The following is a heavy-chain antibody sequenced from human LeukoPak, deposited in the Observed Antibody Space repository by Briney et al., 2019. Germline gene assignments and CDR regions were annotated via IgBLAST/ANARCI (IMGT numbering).Heavy chain of an antibody. V-gene: IGHV3-23*01. Sequence: GGSLRLSCAASGFTFDTYGMSWVRQAPGKGLEWVSSISSSSANTYYADSVKGRFTISRDNSKNTLYLQMSSLRIEDTAVYYCRAATKYLDYYYDYWGQGTLVTVSS. J-gene: IGHJ4*02. CDR1: GFTFDTYG. D-gene: IGHD3-22*01. CDR2: ISSSSANT. CDR3: RAATKYLDYYYDY.